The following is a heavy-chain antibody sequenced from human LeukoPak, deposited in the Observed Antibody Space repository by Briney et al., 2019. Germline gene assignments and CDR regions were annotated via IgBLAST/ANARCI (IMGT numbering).Heavy chain of an antibody. Sequence: ETLSLTCTVSGGSISSGSYYWSWVRQAPGKGLEWVANIKQDGSEKYYVDSVKGRFTISRDNAKNSLYLQMNSLRAEDTAVYYCAKFWSGSFEVGNLDYWGQGSLVTVSS. J-gene: IGHJ4*02. V-gene: IGHV3-7*01. D-gene: IGHD3-3*01. CDR2: IKQDGSEK. CDR3: AKFWSGSFEVGNLDY. CDR1: GGSISSGSYY.